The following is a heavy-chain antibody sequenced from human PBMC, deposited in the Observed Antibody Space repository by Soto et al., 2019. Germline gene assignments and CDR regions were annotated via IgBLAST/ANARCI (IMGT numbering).Heavy chain of an antibody. CDR1: GGSISSSSYY. D-gene: IGHD2-15*01. CDR2: IYYSGST. CDR3: ASPHCSGGSCYSLSDAFDI. Sequence: QLQLQESGPGLVKPSETLSLTCTVSGGSISSSSYYWGWIRQPPGKGLEWIGSIYYSGSTYYNPSLKSRVTISVDTSKNQFSLKLSSVTAADTAVYYCASPHCSGGSCYSLSDAFDIWGQGTMVTVSS. V-gene: IGHV4-39*01. J-gene: IGHJ3*02.